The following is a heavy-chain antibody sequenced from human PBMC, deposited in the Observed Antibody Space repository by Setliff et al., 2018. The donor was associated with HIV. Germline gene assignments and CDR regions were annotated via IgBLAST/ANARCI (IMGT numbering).Heavy chain of an antibody. Sequence: SETLSLTCAVYGGSFSGYYWSWIRQPPGKGLEWIGEINHSGITNYNPSFKSRVTISVDTSKNQFSLKLNSVTAADTAVYYCATRPADSKWYGVFDYWGQGTLVTVSS. CDR1: GGSFSGYY. D-gene: IGHD6-13*01. CDR2: INHSGIT. J-gene: IGHJ4*02. V-gene: IGHV4-34*01. CDR3: ATRPADSKWYGVFDY.